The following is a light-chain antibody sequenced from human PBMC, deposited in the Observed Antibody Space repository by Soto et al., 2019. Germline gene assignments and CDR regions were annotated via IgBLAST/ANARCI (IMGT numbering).Light chain of an antibody. J-gene: IGLJ2*01. CDR2: EVI. Sequence: QSALTQPPSASGSPGQSVTISCTGSSSDVGGYEYVSWYQQHPGKAPKLIIYEVIKRPSGVPDRFSGSKSGTSGSLAISGLQSEDEADYYCATWDDSLNAVVFGGGTKLTVL. CDR1: SSDVGGYEY. V-gene: IGLV2-8*01. CDR3: ATWDDSLNAVV.